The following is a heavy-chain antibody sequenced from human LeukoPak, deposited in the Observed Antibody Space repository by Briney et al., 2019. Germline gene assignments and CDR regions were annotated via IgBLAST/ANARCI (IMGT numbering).Heavy chain of an antibody. V-gene: IGHV3-74*01. J-gene: IGHJ4*02. D-gene: IGHD5-12*01. CDR1: GFTFSSYW. Sequence: PGGSLRLSCAASGFTFSSYWMHWVRQAPGKGLVWVSRINSDGSGTSYADSVKGRFTISRDNAKNTLYLQMNSLRAEDTAVYYCARFSGAPNSGYWGQGTLVTVSS. CDR3: ARFSGAPNSGY. CDR2: INSDGSGT.